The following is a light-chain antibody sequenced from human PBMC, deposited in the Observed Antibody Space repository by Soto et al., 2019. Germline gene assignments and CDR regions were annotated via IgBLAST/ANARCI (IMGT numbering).Light chain of an antibody. CDR1: QDISNY. Sequence: DVQNSQSPSTLSASVGDRVTITCQASQDISNYLNWYQQKPGKAPKLLIYDASNLETGVPSRFSGSGSGTDFTLTISSLQPDDFATYYCQQYNSYSFGQGTKVDIK. J-gene: IGKJ1*01. V-gene: IGKV1-33*01. CDR2: DAS. CDR3: QQYNSYS.